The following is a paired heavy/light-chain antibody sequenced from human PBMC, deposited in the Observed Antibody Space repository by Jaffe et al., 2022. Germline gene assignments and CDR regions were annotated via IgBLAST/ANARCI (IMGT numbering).Light chain of an antibody. V-gene: IGKV1-5*03. Sequence: DIQMTQSPSTLSASVGDRVTITCRASQSVRTWLAWYQQKPGKAPKLLIYKASTLETGVPSRFSGSGSGTEFTLTISSLQPGDFADYYCQQYEIYSPWTFGQGTKVDIK. CDR3: QQYEIYSPWT. J-gene: IGKJ1*01. CDR1: QSVRTW. CDR2: KAS.
Heavy chain of an antibody. CDR1: GYSVTKHYY. D-gene: IGHD3-9*01. Sequence: QVQLQESGPGLVKPSETLSLTCDVSGYSVTKHYYWGWIRQPPGKGLEWIATIAHTGNTYYNPSLKSRVSISVDTSKNQFSLNLNSVTAADTAVYYCSSVGYSHFDFAGDRILWGQGTLVTVSS. J-gene: IGHJ1*01. V-gene: IGHV4-38-2*01. CDR2: IAHTGNT. CDR3: SSVGYSHFDFAGDRIL.